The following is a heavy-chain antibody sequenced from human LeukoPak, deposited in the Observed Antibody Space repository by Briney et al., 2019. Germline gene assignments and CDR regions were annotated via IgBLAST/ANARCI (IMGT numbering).Heavy chain of an antibody. CDR2: IYHSGST. D-gene: IGHD2-2*01. Sequence: SETLSLTCAVSGGSINSSNWWSWVRQPPGKGLEWIGEIYHSGSTNYNPSLKSRVTISVDKSKNQFSLKLSSVTAADTAVYYCARVVPAAIGRFDPWGQGTLVTVSS. CDR3: ARVVPAAIGRFDP. CDR1: GGSINSSNW. J-gene: IGHJ5*02. V-gene: IGHV4-4*02.